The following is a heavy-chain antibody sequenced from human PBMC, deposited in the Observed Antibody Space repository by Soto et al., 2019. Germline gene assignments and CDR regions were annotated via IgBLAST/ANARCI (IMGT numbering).Heavy chain of an antibody. Sequence: SETLSLTCTVSGGSISSGGYYWSWIRPHPGKGLEWIGYIYYSGSTYYNPSLKSRVTISVDTSKNQFSLMLSAVAAADTMVYYRARDCGGNRGATGVRCWFDLWGQRTLVTVCS. CDR1: GGSISSGGYY. J-gene: IGHJ5*02. V-gene: IGHV4-31*03. CDR2: IYYSGST. D-gene: IGHD2-21*01. CDR3: ARDCGGNRGATGVRCWFDL.